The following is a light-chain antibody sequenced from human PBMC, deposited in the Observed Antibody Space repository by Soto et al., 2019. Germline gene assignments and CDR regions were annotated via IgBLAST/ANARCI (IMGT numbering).Light chain of an antibody. J-gene: IGLJ2*01. CDR3: QSFDTRLNSVV. V-gene: IGLV1-40*01. CDR2: GNN. CDR1: SSNIGAGYD. Sequence: QSVVTQPPSVSGAPGQRVTISCTGSSSNIGAGYDVHWYQQFPGRAPKLLMYGNNNRPSGVPDRFSGSKSGTSASLDITGLQADDEADHYCQSFDTRLNSVVFGGGTKLTVL.